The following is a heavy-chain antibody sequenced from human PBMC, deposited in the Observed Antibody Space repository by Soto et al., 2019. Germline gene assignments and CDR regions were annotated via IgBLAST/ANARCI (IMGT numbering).Heavy chain of an antibody. D-gene: IGHD5-18*01. CDR1: GGSISSYY. CDR2: IYYSGST. CDR3: ARGGYSYGYDYYGMDV. V-gene: IGHV4-59*01. Sequence: LSLTCTVSGGSISSYYWSWIRQPPGKGLEWIGYIYYSGSTNYNPSLKSRVTISVDTSKNQFSLKLSSVTAADTAVYYCARGGYSYGYDYYGMDVWGQGTTVTVSS. J-gene: IGHJ6*02.